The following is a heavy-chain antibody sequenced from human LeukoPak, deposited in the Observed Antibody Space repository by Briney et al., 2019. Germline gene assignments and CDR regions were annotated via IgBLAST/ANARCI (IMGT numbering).Heavy chain of an antibody. J-gene: IGHJ4*02. CDR3: FAGYYDSSGSYFDY. Sequence: GRSLRLSCAASGFTFSSYAMRWVRQAPGKGLEWVAVISYDGSNKYYADSVKGRFTISRDNSKNMLYLQMNSLRAEDTAVYYCFAGYYDSSGSYFDYWGQGTLVTVSS. CDR2: ISYDGSNK. V-gene: IGHV3-30-3*01. D-gene: IGHD3-22*01. CDR1: GFTFSSYA.